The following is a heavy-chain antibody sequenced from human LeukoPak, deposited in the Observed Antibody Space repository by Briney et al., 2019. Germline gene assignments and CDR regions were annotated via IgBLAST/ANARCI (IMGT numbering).Heavy chain of an antibody. D-gene: IGHD2-2*01. CDR1: GFTVSSNY. V-gene: IGHV3-66*02. CDR2: IYSGGST. Sequence: PGGSLRLSCAASGFTVSSNYMSWVRQAPGKGLEWVSVIYSGGSTYYADSVKGRFTISRDNSKNTLYLQMNSLRAEDTAVYYCARDSNGYCSSTSCYEEGYGMDVWGQGTTVTVSS. J-gene: IGHJ6*02. CDR3: ARDSNGYCSSTSCYEEGYGMDV.